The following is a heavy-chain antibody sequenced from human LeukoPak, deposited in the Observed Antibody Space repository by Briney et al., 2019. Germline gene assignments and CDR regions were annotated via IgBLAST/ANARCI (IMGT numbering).Heavy chain of an antibody. D-gene: IGHD6-13*01. J-gene: IGHJ4*02. CDR1: GFTFSSYA. V-gene: IGHV3-23*01. CDR2: ISGSGGST. CDR3: AKDPRGSRGYDY. Sequence: GASLRLSCAASGFTFSSYAMSWVRQAPGKGLEWVSAISGSGGSTYYADSVKGRFTISRDNSKNTLYLQMNSLSAEDTAVYYCAKDPRGSRGYDYWGQGTLVTVSS.